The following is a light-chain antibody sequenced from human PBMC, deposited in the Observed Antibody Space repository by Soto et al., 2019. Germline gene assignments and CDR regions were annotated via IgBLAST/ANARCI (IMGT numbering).Light chain of an antibody. CDR1: QSVSSSY. V-gene: IGKV3-20*01. J-gene: IGKJ2*01. CDR3: QQYGSYRYT. Sequence: IVLTQSPGTLSLSPGERATLSCRASQSVSSSYLAWYQQKPGQAPRLLIYGASSRATGIPDRFTGSGSGTDFTLNISRLEPDDFAGYYCQQYGSYRYTFGQGTKVEIK. CDR2: GAS.